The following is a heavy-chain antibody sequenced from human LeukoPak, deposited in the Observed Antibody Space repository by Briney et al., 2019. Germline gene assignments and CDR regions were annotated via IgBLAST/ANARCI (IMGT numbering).Heavy chain of an antibody. CDR2: VFRTGHT. CDR3: ARHIFGHLFDT. Sequence: SETLSLTCNVSGDSISPYYWSWIRQPPGKGLEWVGYVFRTGHTNYNPSLRSRVTISLDTSKNQFSLKLSSVTAADTAVYYCARHIFGHLFDTWGQGTLVTVSS. V-gene: IGHV4-59*01. CDR1: GDSISPYY. D-gene: IGHD3-3*02. J-gene: IGHJ4*02.